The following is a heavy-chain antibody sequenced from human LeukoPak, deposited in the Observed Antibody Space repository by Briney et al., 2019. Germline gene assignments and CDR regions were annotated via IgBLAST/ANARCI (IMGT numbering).Heavy chain of an antibody. CDR1: GFTFAGYA. CDR3: AKDDRGNEAPFDY. Sequence: GGSLRLSCAASGFTFAGYAMSWVRQAPGKGLEWVSAISGSGGSTYYADSVKGRFTISRDNSKNTLSLQMNSLRAEDTAVYYCAKDDRGNEAPFDYWGQGTLVTVSS. J-gene: IGHJ4*02. V-gene: IGHV3-23*01. CDR2: ISGSGGST.